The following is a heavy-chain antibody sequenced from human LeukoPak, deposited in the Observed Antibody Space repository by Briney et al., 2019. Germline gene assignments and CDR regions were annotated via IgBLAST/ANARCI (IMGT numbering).Heavy chain of an antibody. Sequence: ASVEVSCKASGYTFTGYYMHWVRQAPGQRLEWMGWVNPNSGGTNYAQKFQGRVTMTRDTSISTAYMELSRLTSDDTAVYYCARVIEYSGYDFRFDYWGQGTLVTVSS. CDR3: ARVIEYSGYDFRFDY. V-gene: IGHV1-2*02. CDR2: VNPNSGGT. J-gene: IGHJ4*02. D-gene: IGHD5-12*01. CDR1: GYTFTGYY.